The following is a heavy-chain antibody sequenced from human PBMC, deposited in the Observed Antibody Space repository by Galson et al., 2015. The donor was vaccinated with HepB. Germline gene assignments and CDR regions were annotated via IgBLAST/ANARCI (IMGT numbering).Heavy chain of an antibody. D-gene: IGHD5-12*01. V-gene: IGHV4-59*01. CDR2: MYYSGTT. CDR1: GGSISNYY. Sequence: SETLSLTCTVSGGSISNYYWSWIRQPPGKGLEWIGYMYYSGTTNYNPSLKSRVTISADTSKNQFSLKLSSVTAADTAVYYCARGGTSLQHWGQGTLVTVSS. CDR3: ARGGTSLQH. J-gene: IGHJ1*01.